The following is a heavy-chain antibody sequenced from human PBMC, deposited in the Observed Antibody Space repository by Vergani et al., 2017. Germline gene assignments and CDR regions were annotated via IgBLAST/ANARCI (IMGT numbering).Heavy chain of an antibody. CDR2: VDPEDGET. D-gene: IGHD3-22*01. J-gene: IGHJ4*02. CDR3: ATXAGYYYDSSGYPDY. Sequence: VQSGDEVKKPGASVKVSCKTSGYSFINYGISWVQQAPGKGLEWMGLVDPEDGETIYAEKFQGRVTITADTSTDTAYMELSSLRSEDTAVYYCATXAGYYYDSSGYPDYWGQGTLVTVSS. V-gene: IGHV1-69-2*01. CDR1: GYSFINYG.